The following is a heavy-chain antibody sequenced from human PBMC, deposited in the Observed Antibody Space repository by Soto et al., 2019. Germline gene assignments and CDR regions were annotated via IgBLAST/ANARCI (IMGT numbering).Heavy chain of an antibody. CDR3: ASEGYSGHDYGY. Sequence: SPVKVSCKASGGTFSSYPSSLLRQAPGQGLEWMGGIIPIFGTANYAQKFQGRVTITADESTSTAYMELSSLRSEDTAVYYCASEGYSGHDYGYWGQGTLVTVSS. V-gene: IGHV1-69*13. J-gene: IGHJ4*02. CDR1: GGTFSSYP. D-gene: IGHD5-12*01. CDR2: IIPIFGTA.